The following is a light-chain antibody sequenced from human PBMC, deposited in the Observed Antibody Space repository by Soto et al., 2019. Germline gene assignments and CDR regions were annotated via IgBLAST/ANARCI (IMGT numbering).Light chain of an antibody. V-gene: IGKV3-20*01. CDR1: QSVSSSY. Sequence: IVLTQPPGTRSMSPGERTTVSGRTSQSVSSSYLAWYQQKPGQAPRLLIYGASSRATGIPDRFTGSGFGTHFTLAIRRFAPKHLAVCYCQQYGGSPRELGQGTKVDIK. CDR3: QQYGGSPRE. J-gene: IGKJ1*01. CDR2: GAS.